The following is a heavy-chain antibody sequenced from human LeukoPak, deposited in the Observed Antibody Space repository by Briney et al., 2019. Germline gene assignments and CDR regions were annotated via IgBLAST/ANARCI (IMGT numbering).Heavy chain of an antibody. CDR3: ARDRGWLQPI. CDR2: ISSSGSTI. V-gene: IGHV3-48*03. Sequence: GGSLRLSCAASGFTFSSYEMNWVRQAPGKGLEWVSYISSSGSTIYYADSVKGRFTISRDNAKNSLYLQMNSLRAEDTAVYYCARDRGWLQPIWGQGTMVTVSS. J-gene: IGHJ3*02. CDR1: GFTFSSYE. D-gene: IGHD5-18*01.